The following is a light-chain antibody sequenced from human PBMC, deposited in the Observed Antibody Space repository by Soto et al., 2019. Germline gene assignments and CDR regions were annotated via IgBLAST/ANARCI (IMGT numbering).Light chain of an antibody. CDR2: AAS. CDR3: RNYNSVPPLT. CDR1: QGIGNK. J-gene: IGKJ4*01. V-gene: IGKV1-27*01. Sequence: DIQMTQSPSSLSASVGDRVTVTCRASQGIGNKLAWYQQRPGQVPRLLMYAASTLHSVVPSRFSGSGFGTDFTLTISSLQPEDVATYYCRNYNSVPPLTFGGGTKVEIK.